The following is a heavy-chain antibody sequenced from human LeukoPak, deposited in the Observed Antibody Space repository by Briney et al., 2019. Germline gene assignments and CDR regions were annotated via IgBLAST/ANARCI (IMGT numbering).Heavy chain of an antibody. D-gene: IGHD3-10*02. Sequence: ASVKLSCKASGYTFTGYYMHWVRQAPGQGLEWMGWINPNSGGTNYAQKFQGRVTMTRDTSISTAYMELSRLRSDDTAVYYCARLSSGSYYPIDYWGQGTLVTVSS. CDR2: INPNSGGT. CDR3: ARLSSGSYYPIDY. CDR1: GYTFTGYY. J-gene: IGHJ4*02. V-gene: IGHV1-2*02.